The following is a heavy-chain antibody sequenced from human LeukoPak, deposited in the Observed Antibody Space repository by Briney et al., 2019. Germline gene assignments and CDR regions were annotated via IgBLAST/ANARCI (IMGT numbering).Heavy chain of an antibody. CDR3: AKADSSGWSFDY. CDR2: ISYDGSNK. Sequence: GRSLRLSCAASGFTVSSYGMHWVRQAPGKGLEWVAVISYDGSNKYYADSVKGRFTISRDNSKNTLFLQMNSLRAEDTAVYYCAKADSSGWSFDYWGQGTLVTVSS. D-gene: IGHD6-19*01. V-gene: IGHV3-30*18. CDR1: GFTVSSYG. J-gene: IGHJ4*02.